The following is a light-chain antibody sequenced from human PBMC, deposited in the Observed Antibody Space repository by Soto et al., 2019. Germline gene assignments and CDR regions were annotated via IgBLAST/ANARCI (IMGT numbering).Light chain of an antibody. CDR3: QQYGSSPIT. CDR1: QSVSSS. CDR2: GAS. V-gene: IGKV3-20*01. J-gene: IGKJ5*01. Sequence: EIVLTQSPGTRSLSPGERATLSCRASQSVSSSLARYQRTPGQAPRLLLSGASSRAARIPDRFSGSGSATDFTLTISRLEPEDFALYYCQQYGSSPITFGQGTRLEI.